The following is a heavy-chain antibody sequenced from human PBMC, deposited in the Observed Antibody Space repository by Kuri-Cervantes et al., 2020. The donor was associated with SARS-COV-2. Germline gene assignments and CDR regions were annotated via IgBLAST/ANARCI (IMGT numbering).Heavy chain of an antibody. D-gene: IGHD6-19*01. Sequence: GGSLRLSCAASGFTFRSYAMTWVRQAPGKGLEWVSVISGSGETIHYADSVQGRSTISRDNSKNTLYLQMNSLRAEDTAVYYCARAAWGSAGTHYYYYGMDVWGQGTTVTVSS. CDR2: ISGSGETI. CDR3: ARAAWGSAGTHYYYYGMDV. CDR1: GFTFRSYA. V-gene: IGHV3-23*01. J-gene: IGHJ6*02.